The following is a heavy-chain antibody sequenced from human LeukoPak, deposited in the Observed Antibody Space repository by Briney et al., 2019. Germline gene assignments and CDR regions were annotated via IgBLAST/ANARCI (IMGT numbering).Heavy chain of an antibody. CDR1: GGSFSGYY. CDR3: ARGLSTYARGSDY. CDR2: INHSGST. Sequence: PSETLSLTCAVYGGSFSGYYWSWIRQPPGKGLEWIGEINHSGSTNYNPSLKSRVTISVDTSKNQFSLKLSSVTAADTAVYYCARGLSTYARGSDYWGQGTLVTVSS. V-gene: IGHV4-34*01. D-gene: IGHD3-16*01. J-gene: IGHJ4*02.